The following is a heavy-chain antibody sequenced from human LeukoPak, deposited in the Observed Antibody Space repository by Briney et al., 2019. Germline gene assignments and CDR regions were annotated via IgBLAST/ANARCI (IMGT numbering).Heavy chain of an antibody. CDR3: ARGLLNYYYYYYMDV. Sequence: ASVKVSCKASGGTFSSYAISWVRQAPGQGLEWMGGIIPIFGTANYAQKFQGRVTITADESTSTAYMELSSLRSEDTAVYYCARGLLNYYYYYYMDVWGKGTTVTISS. CDR1: GGTFSSYA. V-gene: IGHV1-69*13. CDR2: IIPIFGTA. J-gene: IGHJ6*03.